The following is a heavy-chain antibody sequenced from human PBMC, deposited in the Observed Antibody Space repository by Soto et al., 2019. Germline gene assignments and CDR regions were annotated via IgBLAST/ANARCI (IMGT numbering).Heavy chain of an antibody. CDR2: IIPIFGTA. D-gene: IGHD5-18*01. CDR1: GGTFSSYA. CDR3: AIPRYSYGEYYFDY. Sequence: SVKVSCKAPGGTFSSYAISWVRQAPGQGLEWMGGIIPIFGTANYAQKFQGRVTITADESTSTAYMELSSLRSEDTAVYYCAIPRYSYGEYYFDYWGQGTLVTVSS. J-gene: IGHJ4*02. V-gene: IGHV1-69*13.